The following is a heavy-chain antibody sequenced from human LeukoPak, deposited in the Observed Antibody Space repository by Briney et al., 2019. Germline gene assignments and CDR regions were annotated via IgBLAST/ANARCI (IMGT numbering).Heavy chain of an antibody. D-gene: IGHD6-19*01. CDR2: IYYSGST. CDR1: GVSISSSNYY. V-gene: IGHV4-39*07. Sequence: SETLSLTCTVSGVSISSSNYYWGWIRQPPGKGLEWIGSIYYSGSTYYNPSLKSRVTISVDMSKNQFSLKLSSVTAADTAVYYCASRPSSSGWYSGFDPWGQGTLVTVSS. CDR3: ASRPSSSGWYSGFDP. J-gene: IGHJ5*02.